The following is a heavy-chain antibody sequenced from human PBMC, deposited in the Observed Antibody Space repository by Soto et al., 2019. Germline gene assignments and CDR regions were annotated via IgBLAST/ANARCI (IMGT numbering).Heavy chain of an antibody. CDR2: LSYDGRKK. J-gene: IGHJ5*02. Sequence: GGSLRLSCAVSGLTFRNYGMHWVRQAPGKGLEWVAILSYDGRKKYYLDSVQGRFTISRDNSRNTLFLEMNSLRVEDTAVYYCAKDTGDCSSLSCNPGNNWFDPWGQGTLVTVSS. CDR3: AKDTGDCSSLSCNPGNNWFDP. V-gene: IGHV3-30*18. D-gene: IGHD2-2*01. CDR1: GLTFRNYG.